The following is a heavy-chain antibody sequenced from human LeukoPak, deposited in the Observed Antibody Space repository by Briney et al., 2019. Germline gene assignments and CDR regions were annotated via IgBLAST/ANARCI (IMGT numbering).Heavy chain of an antibody. CDR1: GFTANRNY. V-gene: IGHV3-53*01. J-gene: IGHJ4*02. Sequence: GGSLRLSCAAAGFTANRNYMSWVRQAPGKGLEWVSVIYSGGSTYYADSVKGRFTISRDNSKNTLYLQMNSLRAEDTAVYYCARGGGYFDYWGQGTLVTVSS. CDR3: ARGGGYFDY. D-gene: IGHD2-15*01. CDR2: IYSGGST.